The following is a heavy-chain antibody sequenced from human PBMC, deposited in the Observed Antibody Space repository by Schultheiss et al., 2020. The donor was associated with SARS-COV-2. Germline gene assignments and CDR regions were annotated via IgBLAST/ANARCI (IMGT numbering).Heavy chain of an antibody. V-gene: IGHV4-39*01. CDR2: IYQNGNT. D-gene: IGHD3-22*01. CDR3: ARMRVVDKDLDY. Sequence: SETLSLTCTVSGGSISSGTHFWGWIRQPPGKGLEWIGVIYQNGNTFYNPSLESRVTLSVDTSKNHFSLKLSSVTAADTAVYYCARMRVVDKDLDYWGQGTLVTVSS. J-gene: IGHJ4*02. CDR1: GGSISSGTHF.